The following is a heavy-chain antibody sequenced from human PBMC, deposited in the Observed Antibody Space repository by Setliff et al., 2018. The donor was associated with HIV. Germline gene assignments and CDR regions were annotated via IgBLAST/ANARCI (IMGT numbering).Heavy chain of an antibody. Sequence: GESPKISCVASGFTFSAYTMNWVRQAPGKGLEWVASLSAESTFIYYADSMKGRFTISRDNARNSLYLQMNSLRAEDTAMYYCTRDLDLTGGEAFDIWGQGTMVTVSS. CDR2: LSAESTFI. V-gene: IGHV3-21*01. J-gene: IGHJ3*02. D-gene: IGHD3-3*01. CDR1: GFTFSAYT. CDR3: TRDLDLTGGEAFDI.